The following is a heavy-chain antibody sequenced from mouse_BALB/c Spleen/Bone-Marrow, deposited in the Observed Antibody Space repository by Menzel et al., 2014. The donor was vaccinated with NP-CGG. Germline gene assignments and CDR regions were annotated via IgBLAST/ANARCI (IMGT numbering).Heavy chain of an antibody. Sequence: EVKLQESGPELVKPGASVKISCKASGYSFTGYYMHWVKQSHVKSLEWIGRINPNNGATSYNQNFKDKASLTVDKSSSTAYRELHSLTSEDSAVYYCARYYYGSSNFDYWGQGTIFTVSS. J-gene: IGHJ2*01. CDR2: INPNNGAT. D-gene: IGHD1-1*01. V-gene: IGHV1-26*01. CDR3: ARYYYGSSNFDY. CDR1: GYSFTGYY.